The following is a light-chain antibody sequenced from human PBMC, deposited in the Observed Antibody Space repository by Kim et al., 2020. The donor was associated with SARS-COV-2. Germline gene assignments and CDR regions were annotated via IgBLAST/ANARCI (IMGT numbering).Light chain of an antibody. CDR1: SSNIGNNY. J-gene: IGLJ2*01. Sequence: GQKVNISCSGSSSNIGNNYVSWYQQLPGTAPKRLIYDNNKRPSGIPDRFSGSKSGTSATLGITGLQTGDEADYYCGTWDSSLSAVVFGGGTQLTVL. CDR2: DNN. CDR3: GTWDSSLSAVV. V-gene: IGLV1-51*01.